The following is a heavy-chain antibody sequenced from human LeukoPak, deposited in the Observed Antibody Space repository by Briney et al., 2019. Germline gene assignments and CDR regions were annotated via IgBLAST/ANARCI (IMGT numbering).Heavy chain of an antibody. J-gene: IGHJ6*04. V-gene: IGHV3-74*01. CDR3: ARDRSYIMDV. CDR2: VKSDGSST. D-gene: IGHD4-11*01. Sequence: GGSLRLSCAASGFSFSPCWMHWVRQAPGKGLVWVSLVKSDGSSTTYADSVKGRFTISRDNAKNTLYLQMNSLRAEDTAVYYCARDRSYIMDVWGKGTTVTVSS. CDR1: GFSFSPCW.